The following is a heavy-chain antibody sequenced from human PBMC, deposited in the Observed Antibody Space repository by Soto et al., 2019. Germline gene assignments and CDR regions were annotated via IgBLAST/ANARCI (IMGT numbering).Heavy chain of an antibody. CDR3: ARVSPYYYYGMDV. CDR1: GGSISSGGYY. CDR2: IYYSGST. V-gene: IGHV4-31*03. J-gene: IGHJ6*02. Sequence: PSETLSLTCTVSGGSISSGGYYWSWIRQHPGKGLEWIGYIYYSGSTYYNPSLKSRVTISVDTSKNQFSLKLSSVTAADTAVYYCARVSPYYYYGMDVWGQGTTVTVS. D-gene: IGHD3-16*02.